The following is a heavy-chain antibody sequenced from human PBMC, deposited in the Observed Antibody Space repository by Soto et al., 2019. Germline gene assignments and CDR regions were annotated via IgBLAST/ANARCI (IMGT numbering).Heavy chain of an antibody. CDR2: ISAYNGNT. V-gene: IGHV1-18*01. CDR3: AGGSSSSVVYWFDP. J-gene: IGHJ5*02. CDR1: GYTFTSYG. Sequence: ASVKVSCKASGYTFTSYGISWVRQAPGQGLEWMGWISAYNGNTNYAQKLQGRVTMTTDTSTSTAYMELRSLRSDDTAVYYCAGGSSSSVVYWFDPWGQGTLVTVSS. D-gene: IGHD6-6*01.